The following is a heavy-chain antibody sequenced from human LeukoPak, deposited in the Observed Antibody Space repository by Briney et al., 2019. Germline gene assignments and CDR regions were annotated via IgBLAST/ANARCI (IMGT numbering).Heavy chain of an antibody. D-gene: IGHD3-10*01. CDR1: GFTFSNYW. Sequence: QAGGSLRLPCAASGFTFSNYWMTWVRQAPGKGLEWVANIKQDGSERNYVDSVKGRFTISRDNAKNSLYVQMNSLKVEDTAVYYCARGGSEMDYWGQGTLVTVSS. J-gene: IGHJ4*02. CDR2: IKQDGSER. CDR3: ARGGSEMDY. V-gene: IGHV3-7*01.